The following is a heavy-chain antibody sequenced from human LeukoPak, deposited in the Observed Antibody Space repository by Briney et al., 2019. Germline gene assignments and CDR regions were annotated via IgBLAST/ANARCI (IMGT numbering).Heavy chain of an antibody. CDR1: GFTFSSYE. J-gene: IGHJ4*02. CDR3: ARELYSGTYNY. V-gene: IGHV3-48*03. D-gene: IGHD1-26*01. Sequence: GGSLRLSCAASGFTFSSYEMNWVRQAPGMGLEWVSYISSSGSNIYYADSVKGRFTISRDNAKNSLYLQMNSLRAEDTAVYYCARELYSGTYNYWGQGTLVTVSS. CDR2: ISSSGSNI.